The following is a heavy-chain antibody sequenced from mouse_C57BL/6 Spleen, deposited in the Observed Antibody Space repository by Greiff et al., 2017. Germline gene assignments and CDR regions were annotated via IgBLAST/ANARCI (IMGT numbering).Heavy chain of an antibody. D-gene: IGHD2-4*01. J-gene: IGHJ3*01. V-gene: IGHV10-1*01. Sequence: EVKLVESGGGLVQPKGSLKLSCAASGFSFTTYAMNWVRQAPGKGLEWVARIRSKSNNYATYYADSVKDRFTISRADSESMLYLQMNNLKTVETAMYYGVSSYDYRSLAFWGPGTLVTVSA. CDR2: IRSKSNNYAT. CDR3: VSSYDYRSLAF. CDR1: GFSFTTYA.